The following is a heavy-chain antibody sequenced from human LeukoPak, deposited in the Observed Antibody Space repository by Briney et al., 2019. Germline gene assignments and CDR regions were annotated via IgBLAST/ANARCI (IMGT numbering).Heavy chain of an antibody. CDR2: IYTSGST. CDR1: GGSISSGSYY. Sequence: SETLSLTCTVSGGSISSGSYYWSWIRQPAGKGLEWIGRIYTSGSTNYNPSLKSRVTISVDTSKNQFSLKLSSVTAADTAVYYCARVLNTDDAFDIWGQGTMVTVSS. J-gene: IGHJ3*02. V-gene: IGHV4-61*02. CDR3: ARVLNTDDAFDI. D-gene: IGHD2-2*02.